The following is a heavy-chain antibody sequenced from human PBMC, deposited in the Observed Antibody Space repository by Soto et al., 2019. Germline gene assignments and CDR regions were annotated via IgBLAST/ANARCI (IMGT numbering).Heavy chain of an antibody. CDR2: IYWDDDK. V-gene: IGHV2-5*02. CDR1: GFSLTTSGVG. CDR3: AQRSEGNSFPF. J-gene: IGHJ4*02. D-gene: IGHD4-4*01. Sequence: QITLKESGPALVKPTQTLTLTCTFSGFSLTTSGVGVGWIRQPPGKALEWLAIIYWDDDKRYSPSLKNRLTITKDTSKNQVVLTMTNMDPVDTATYYCAQRSEGNSFPFWGQGTLVTVSS.